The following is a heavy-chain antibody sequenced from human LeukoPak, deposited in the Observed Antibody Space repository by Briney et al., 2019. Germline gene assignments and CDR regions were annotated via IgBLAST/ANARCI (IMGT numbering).Heavy chain of an antibody. D-gene: IGHD1-14*01. Sequence: ASVKVSCKASGYTFTGYYMHWVRQAPGQGLEWMGWINPNSGGTNYAQKFQGRVTMTRDTSISTAYMELSRLRSDDTAVYYCARDDGRNRKPYYYMDVWGKGTTVTVSS. CDR1: GYTFTGYY. CDR2: INPNSGGT. J-gene: IGHJ6*03. CDR3: ARDDGRNRKPYYYMDV. V-gene: IGHV1-2*02.